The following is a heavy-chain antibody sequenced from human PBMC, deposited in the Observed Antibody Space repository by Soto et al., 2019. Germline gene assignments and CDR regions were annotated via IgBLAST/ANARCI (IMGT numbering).Heavy chain of an antibody. J-gene: IGHJ3*02. CDR2: ISYDGSNK. CDR3: AKNFGRYCRGGSCYPEDAFNI. V-gene: IGHV3-30*18. D-gene: IGHD2-15*01. Sequence: LGGSLRLSCAASGFTFSSYGMHWVRQAPGKGLEWVAVISYDGSNKYYADSVKGRFTISRDNSKNTLYLQMNSLRAEDTAVYYWAKNFGRYCRGGSCYPEDAFNIWGQGTMVTVSS. CDR1: GFTFSSYG.